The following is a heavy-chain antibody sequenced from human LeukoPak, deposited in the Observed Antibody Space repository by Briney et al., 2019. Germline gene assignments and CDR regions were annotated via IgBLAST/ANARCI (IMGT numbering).Heavy chain of an antibody. Sequence: GGSLRLSCAASGFSFNYYAMTWVRQAPGKGLEWVSSISGGGDSTYYADSVKGRFIISRDNSKNTLFLQMSSLRAEDTAVYYCARAISIPGIAAAGTDYWGQGTLVTVSS. CDR2: ISGGGDST. D-gene: IGHD6-13*01. J-gene: IGHJ4*02. CDR1: GFSFNYYA. CDR3: ARAISIPGIAAAGTDY. V-gene: IGHV3-23*01.